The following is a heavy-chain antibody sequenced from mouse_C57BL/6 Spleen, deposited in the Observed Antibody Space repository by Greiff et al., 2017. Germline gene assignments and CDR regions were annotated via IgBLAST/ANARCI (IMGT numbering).Heavy chain of an antibody. J-gene: IGHJ3*01. Sequence: QVQLQQSGAELVRPGASVTLSCKASGYTFTDYEMHWVKQTPVHGLEWIGAIDPETGGTAYNQKFKGKAILTADKSSSTAYMELRSLTSEDSAVYYCTRFRYDGYYGGCAYWGQGTLVTVSA. CDR1: GYTFTDYE. CDR2: IDPETGGT. D-gene: IGHD2-3*01. CDR3: TRFRYDGYYGGCAY. V-gene: IGHV1-15*01.